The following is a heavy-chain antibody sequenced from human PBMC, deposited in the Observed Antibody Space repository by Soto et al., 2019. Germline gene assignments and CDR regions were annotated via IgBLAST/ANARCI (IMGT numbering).Heavy chain of an antibody. Sequence: QVQLVESGGGVVQPGRSLRLSCAASGFTFSSYGMHWVRQAPGKGLEWVAVIWYDGSNKYYADSVKGRFTISRDNSKNTRYRHSNSLRAEDTTVYYCARDSLDSCGHPYYYGMDVWGHGTTVTVSS. CDR3: ARDSLDSCGHPYYYGMDV. CDR1: GFTFSSYG. J-gene: IGHJ6*02. CDR2: IWYDGSNK. V-gene: IGHV3-33*01. D-gene: IGHD3-22*01.